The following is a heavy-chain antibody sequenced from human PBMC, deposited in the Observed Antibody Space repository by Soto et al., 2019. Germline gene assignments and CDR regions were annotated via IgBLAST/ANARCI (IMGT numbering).Heavy chain of an antibody. CDR3: ARGRRGGYGWDYFDY. CDR1: GGTFSSYT. Sequence: ASVKVSCKASGGTFSSYTISWVRQAPGQGLEWMGRIIPILGIANYAQKFQGRVTITADKSTSTAYMELSSLRSEDTAVYYCARGRRGGYGWDYFDYWGQGTLVTVSS. J-gene: IGHJ4*02. CDR2: IIPILGIA. V-gene: IGHV1-69*02. D-gene: IGHD5-12*01.